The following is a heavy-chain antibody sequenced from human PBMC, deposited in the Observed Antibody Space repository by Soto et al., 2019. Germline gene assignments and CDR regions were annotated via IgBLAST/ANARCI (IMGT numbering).Heavy chain of an antibody. CDR2: ISYDGSNK. J-gene: IGHJ4*02. Sequence: QVQLVESGGGVVQPGRSLRLSCAASGFTFSSYAMHWVLQAPGKGLEWVAVISYDGSNKYYADSVKGRFTISRDNSKNTLYLQMNSLRAEDTAVYYCARDLSLYSSSQNFDYWGQGTLVTVSS. CDR1: GFTFSSYA. D-gene: IGHD6-13*01. V-gene: IGHV3-30-3*01. CDR3: ARDLSLYSSSQNFDY.